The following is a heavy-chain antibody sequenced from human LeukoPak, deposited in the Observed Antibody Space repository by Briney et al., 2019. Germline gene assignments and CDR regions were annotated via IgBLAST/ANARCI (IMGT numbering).Heavy chain of an antibody. D-gene: IGHD1-26*01. CDR3: AASGSSYDY. CDR1: GFTISSYA. Sequence: GGSLRLSCAASGFTISSYAMHWVRQAPGKGLEYVSAISSNGGSTYYANSVKGRFTISRDNSKNTLYLQMGSLRAEDMAVYYCAASGSSYDYWGQGTLVTVSS. J-gene: IGHJ4*02. V-gene: IGHV3-64*01. CDR2: ISSNGGST.